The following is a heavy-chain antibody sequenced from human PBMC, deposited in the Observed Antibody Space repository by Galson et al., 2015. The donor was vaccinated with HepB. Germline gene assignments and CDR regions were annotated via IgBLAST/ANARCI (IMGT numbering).Heavy chain of an antibody. CDR1: GFPFSRYG. J-gene: IGHJ3*01. CDR2: ISNNGGST. Sequence: SLRLSCAASGFPFSRYGIHWVRQAPGKGLEYVSAISNNGGSTYYADSVKDRFTISRDNSKNTLYLQMSSLRAADTAVYYCVSDGFDFWGQGTMVTVSS. CDR3: VSDGFDF. V-gene: IGHV3-64D*06.